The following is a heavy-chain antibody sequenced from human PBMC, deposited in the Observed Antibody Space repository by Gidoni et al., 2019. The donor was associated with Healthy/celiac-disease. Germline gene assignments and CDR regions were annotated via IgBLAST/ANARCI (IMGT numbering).Heavy chain of an antibody. CDR3: AKDHAFSYDFWSVGGNAFDI. Sequence: EVQLVESGGGLVQPGGSLRLSCAASGFTFSSYAMSWVRQAPGKGLEWVSAISGSGGSTYYADSVKGRFTISRDNSKNTLYLQMNSLRAEDTAVYYCAKDHAFSYDFWSVGGNAFDIWGQGTMVTVSS. D-gene: IGHD3-3*01. CDR2: ISGSGGST. V-gene: IGHV3-23*04. J-gene: IGHJ3*02. CDR1: GFTFSSYA.